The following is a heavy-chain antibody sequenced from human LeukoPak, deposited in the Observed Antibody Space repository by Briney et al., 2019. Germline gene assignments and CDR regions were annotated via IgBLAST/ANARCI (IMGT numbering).Heavy chain of an antibody. J-gene: IGHJ3*02. V-gene: IGHV1-24*01. CDR3: ATETAMVRGGDAFDI. CDR1: GYTLTELS. Sequence: ASVKVSCKVSGYTLTELSMHRVRQAPGKGLEWMGGFDPEDGETIYAQKFQGRVTMTEDTSTDTAYMELSSLRSEDTAVYYCATETAMVRGGDAFDIWGQGTMVTVSS. CDR2: FDPEDGET. D-gene: IGHD5-18*01.